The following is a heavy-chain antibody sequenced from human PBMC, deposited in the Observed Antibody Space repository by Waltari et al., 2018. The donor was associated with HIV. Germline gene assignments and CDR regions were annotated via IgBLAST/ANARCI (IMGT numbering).Heavy chain of an antibody. CDR3: ARDGDYEGDAFDI. J-gene: IGHJ3*02. CDR1: GYSISSGYY. V-gene: IGHV4-38-2*01. Sequence: QVQLQESGPGLVKPSETLSLTCAVSGYSISSGYYWGWIRQPPGKGLEWIGSIYHSGSTDYSPSLKSRVTISVDTSKTQFSLKLSSVTAADTAVYYCARDGDYEGDAFDIWGQGTMVTVSS. CDR2: IYHSGST. D-gene: IGHD4-17*01.